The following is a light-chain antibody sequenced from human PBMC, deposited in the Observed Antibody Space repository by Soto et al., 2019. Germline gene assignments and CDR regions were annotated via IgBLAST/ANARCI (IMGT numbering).Light chain of an antibody. V-gene: IGKV4-1*01. CDR3: QQYYSSPPT. CDR2: WAS. CDR1: QSVLYSSNNKNY. J-gene: IGKJ1*01. Sequence: DIVMTQSPDSLAVSLGERATINCKSSQSVLYSSNNKNYLAWYQQKPGQPPKLLIYWASTRESGVPDRFSGSGSGTDFTLTISGLQADDVAVYYCQQYYSSPPTFGQETKVEIK.